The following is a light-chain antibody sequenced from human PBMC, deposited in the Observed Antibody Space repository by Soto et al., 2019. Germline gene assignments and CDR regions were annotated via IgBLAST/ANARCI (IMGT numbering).Light chain of an antibody. CDR1: HVVSKY. CDR2: AAS. Sequence: AIRMTQSPSSLSASIGDRVTITCRASHVVSKYLAWYQQKPGKAPKALIYAASFLQSGVPSRFSGSGSGTDFSLTISFLQSEDFATYYCQHYYSYPYTFGQGTTLQMK. J-gene: IGKJ2*01. V-gene: IGKV1-8*01. CDR3: QHYYSYPYT.